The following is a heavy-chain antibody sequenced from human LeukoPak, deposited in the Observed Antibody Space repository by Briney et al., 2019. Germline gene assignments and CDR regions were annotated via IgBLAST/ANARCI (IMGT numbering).Heavy chain of an antibody. CDR3: ASSRGGGLSMDFDY. D-gene: IGHD3-10*01. J-gene: IGHJ4*02. V-gene: IGHV4-61*01. CDR2: IYYSGST. Sequence: SETLSLTCTVSGGSVSSGSYYWSWIWQPPGKGLEWIGYIYYSGSTNYNPSLKSRVTISVDTSKNQFSLKLSSVTAADTAVYYCASSRGGGLSMDFDYWGQGTLVTVSS. CDR1: GGSVSSGSYY.